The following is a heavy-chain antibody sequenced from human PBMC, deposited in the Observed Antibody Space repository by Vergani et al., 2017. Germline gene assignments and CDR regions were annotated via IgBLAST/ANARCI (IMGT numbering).Heavy chain of an antibody. CDR1: GYTFTSYA. J-gene: IGHJ6*03. CDR3: AREGISDYYYYMDV. V-gene: IGHV7-4-1*01. Sequence: QVQLVQSGSELKKPGASVKVSCKASGYTFTSYAMNWVRQAPGQGLEWRGGINTNTGNPTYAQGFTGRFVFSWDTSVSTSYLQICSLKAEDTAVYYCAREGISDYYYYMDVWGKGTTVTVSS. CDR2: INTNTGNP. D-gene: IGHD3-10*01.